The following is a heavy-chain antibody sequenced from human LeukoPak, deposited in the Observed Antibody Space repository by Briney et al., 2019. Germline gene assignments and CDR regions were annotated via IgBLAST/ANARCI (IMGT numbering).Heavy chain of an antibody. J-gene: IGHJ4*02. Sequence: SETLSLTCTVSGGSISSCYWSWIRQPPGKGLEWIGYIYYSGSTNYNPSLKSRVTISVDTSKNQFSLKLSSVTAADTAVYYCARFRVKYDILTGHFDYWGQGTLVTVSS. CDR1: GGSISSCY. CDR3: ARFRVKYDILTGHFDY. CDR2: IYYSGST. V-gene: IGHV4-59*08. D-gene: IGHD3-9*01.